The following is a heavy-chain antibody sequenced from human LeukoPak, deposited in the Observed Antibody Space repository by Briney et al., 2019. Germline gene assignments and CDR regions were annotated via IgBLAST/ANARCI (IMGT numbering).Heavy chain of an antibody. Sequence: SETLSLTCAVYGGSFSGYYWSWIRQPPGKGLEWIGEINHSGSTNYNPSLKSRVTISVDTSKNQFSLKLSSVTAADTAVYYCARDGDSSGYSYYFDYWGQGTLVTVSS. CDR3: ARDGDSSGYSYYFDY. J-gene: IGHJ4*02. D-gene: IGHD3-22*01. CDR1: GGSFSGYY. CDR2: INHSGST. V-gene: IGHV4-34*01.